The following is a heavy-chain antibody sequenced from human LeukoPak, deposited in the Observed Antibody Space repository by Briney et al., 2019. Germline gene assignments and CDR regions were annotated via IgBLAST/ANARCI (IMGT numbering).Heavy chain of an antibody. Sequence: SETLSLTCTVSGGSISSYYWSWIRQPPGEGLEWIGDIYYSGSTNYNPSLKSRVTISVDTSKNQFSLKLSSVTAADTAVYYCARGKTAYNYYYGMDVWGQGTTVTVSS. J-gene: IGHJ6*02. CDR2: IYYSGST. V-gene: IGHV4-59*08. CDR3: ARGKTAYNYYYGMDV. CDR1: GGSISSYY. D-gene: IGHD3-16*01.